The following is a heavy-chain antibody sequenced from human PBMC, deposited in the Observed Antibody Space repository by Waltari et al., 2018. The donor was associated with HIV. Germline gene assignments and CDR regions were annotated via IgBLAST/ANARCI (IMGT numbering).Heavy chain of an antibody. V-gene: IGHV5-51*01. CDR1: GYRFTSYW. Sequence: EVQLVQSGAEVKKPGESLKISCKGSGYRFTSYWIGWVRQMPGQGLECVGLIYPGDTETTYRPPFQGQLPTSADKSRITAYLQWSSLKASYTAMYYCARPGASYYDSRVYYSPIPNDAFDIWGQGTMVTVSS. CDR2: IYPGDTET. J-gene: IGHJ3*02. CDR3: ARPGASYYDSRVYYSPIPNDAFDI. D-gene: IGHD3-22*01.